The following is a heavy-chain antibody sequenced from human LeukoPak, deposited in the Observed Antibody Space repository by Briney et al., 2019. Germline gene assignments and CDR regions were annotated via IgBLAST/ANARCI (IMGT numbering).Heavy chain of an antibody. Sequence: SETLSHTCAVSYYSISSAYYWGWIRQPPGEGLEWIGNIYHSGSTYYNPSLKSRVTISLDTPKNQFSLKRSPVTAADTAVYYCARLGRPYFFDYWGQGTLVTVS. CDR3: ARLGRPYFFDY. J-gene: IGHJ4*02. V-gene: IGHV4-38-2*01. CDR1: YYSISSAYY. CDR2: IYHSGST. D-gene: IGHD1-26*01.